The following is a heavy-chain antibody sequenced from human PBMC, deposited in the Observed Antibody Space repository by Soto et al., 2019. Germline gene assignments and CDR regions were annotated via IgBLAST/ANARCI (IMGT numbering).Heavy chain of an antibody. CDR1: GYTFTSYY. CDR2: INPSGGST. V-gene: IGHV1-46*01. J-gene: IGHJ6*02. CDR3: SRDAAWCMIPRNYYYYGMDV. Sequence: QVQLVQSGAEVKKPGASVKVSCKASGYTFTSYYMHWVRQAPGQGLEWMGIINPSGGSTSYAQKSQGRGTMTRSKSASNVYMVVGSRISEDTAVYYCSRDAAWCMIPRNYYYYGMDVWGQGTTVTVSS. D-gene: IGHD2-8*01.